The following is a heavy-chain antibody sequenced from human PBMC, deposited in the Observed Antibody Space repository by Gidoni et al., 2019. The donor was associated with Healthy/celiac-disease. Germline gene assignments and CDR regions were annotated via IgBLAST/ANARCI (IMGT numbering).Heavy chain of an antibody. Sequence: VKVSCKASGYTFTSYGISWVRQAPGQGLEWMGWISAYNGNTNYAQKLQGRVTMTTDTSTRTAYMELRSLRSDDTAVYYCARDVRVGGVVASSYWGQGTLVTVSS. CDR2: ISAYNGNT. CDR1: GYTFTSYG. CDR3: ARDVRVGGVVASSY. D-gene: IGHD3-16*01. J-gene: IGHJ4*02. V-gene: IGHV1-18*01.